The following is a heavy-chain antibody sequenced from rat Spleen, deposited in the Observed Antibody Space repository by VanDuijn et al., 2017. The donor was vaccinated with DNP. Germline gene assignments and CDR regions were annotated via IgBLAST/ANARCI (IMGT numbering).Heavy chain of an antibody. CDR2: ILYDGGST. CDR1: GFTFSDCN. D-gene: IGHD1-4*01. J-gene: IGHJ4*01. CDR3: AKEHHGYNYHYYYAMDA. Sequence: EVQLVESGGGLVRPGRSLKLSCATSGFTFSDCNMAWVRQAPKKGLEWVATILYDGGSTYYPGSVKGRFTISRDNAEDTVYLQMNSLRSEDTATYYCAKEHHGYNYHYYYAMDAWGQGTSVTVSS. V-gene: IGHV5S10*01.